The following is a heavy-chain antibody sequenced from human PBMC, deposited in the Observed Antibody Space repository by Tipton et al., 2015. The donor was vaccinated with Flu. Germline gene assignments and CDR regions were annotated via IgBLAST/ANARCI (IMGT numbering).Heavy chain of an antibody. CDR2: IKQDGSEK. J-gene: IGHJ4*02. CDR1: GFIFSSYW. Sequence: TLSLTCAASGFIFSSYWMAWVRQAPGKGLEWVANIKQDGSEKYYVDSVKGRFTISRDNAKNSLYLQMNSLRAEDTAVYYCARAIGVAESYWGQGALVTVSS. V-gene: IGHV3-7*01. D-gene: IGHD6-19*01. CDR3: ARAIGVAESY.